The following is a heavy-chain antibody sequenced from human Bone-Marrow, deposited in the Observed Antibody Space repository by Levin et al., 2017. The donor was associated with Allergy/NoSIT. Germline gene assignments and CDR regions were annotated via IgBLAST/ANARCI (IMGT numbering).Heavy chain of an antibody. Sequence: NPSETLSLTCTVSGGSFSSGPSYWAWIRQSPGKGLEWIGSVYSSGTTYYNPSLQSRVTISVDASKSQISLQLTSVTAADTAVYYCARHPTRITASGLWGQGTLVIVSS. V-gene: IGHV4-39*01. CDR1: GGSFSSGPSY. J-gene: IGHJ4*02. CDR2: VYSSGTT. CDR3: ARHPTRITASGL. D-gene: IGHD3-10*01.